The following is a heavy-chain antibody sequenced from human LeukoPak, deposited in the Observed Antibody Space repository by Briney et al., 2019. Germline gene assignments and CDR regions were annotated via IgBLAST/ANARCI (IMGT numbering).Heavy chain of an antibody. CDR3: ARLDYDYASPAFDI. V-gene: IGHV4-30-2*01. Sequence: SETLSLTCTVSGGSISSGGYYWSWIRQPPGKGLEWIGYIYHSGSTYYNPSLKSRVTISVDRSKNQFSLKLSSVTAADTAVYYCARLDYDYASPAFDIWGQGTMVTVSS. CDR1: GGSISSGGYY. J-gene: IGHJ3*02. D-gene: IGHD3-16*01. CDR2: IYHSGST.